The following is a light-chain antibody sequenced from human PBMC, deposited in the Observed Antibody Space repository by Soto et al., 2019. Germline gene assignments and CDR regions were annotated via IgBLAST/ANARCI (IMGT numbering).Light chain of an antibody. CDR3: HQRSNWLDT. Sequence: EIVLTQSPVTLSLSPGERATLSCIASQSVSSYLAWYQQKPGQPPRLLIYDASKRATGIPARFSGSGSGTDFTLTISSLEAEDFAVYYCHQRSNWLDTFGQGTRLEIK. CDR2: DAS. J-gene: IGKJ5*01. V-gene: IGKV3-11*01. CDR1: QSVSSY.